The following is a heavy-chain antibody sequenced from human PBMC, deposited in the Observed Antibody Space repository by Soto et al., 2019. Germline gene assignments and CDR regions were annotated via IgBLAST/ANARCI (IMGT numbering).Heavy chain of an antibody. CDR3: ARVSQGRYYFDY. J-gene: IGHJ4*02. CDR1: GFTFSTFW. Sequence: GGALRPSCGGSGFTFSTFWMDWVRPVPGKGLVWVSRINSDGSPTSYADSVKGRFTISRDNAKDTLYLQMNSLRAEDTAVYYCARVSQGRYYFDYWGQGTLVTVSS. V-gene: IGHV3-74*01. CDR2: INSDGSPT.